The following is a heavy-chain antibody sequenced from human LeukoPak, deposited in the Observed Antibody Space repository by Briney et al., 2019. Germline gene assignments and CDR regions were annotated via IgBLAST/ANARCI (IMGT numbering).Heavy chain of an antibody. CDR3: ARVVVGATSGNPYYFDY. CDR1: AGSISNYH. D-gene: IGHD1-26*01. Sequence: PSETLSLTCSVSAGSISNYHWSWIRQPAGKGLEWIGRIYTSGTTNYNPSLKSRVTMSVDTSKNQLSLKLRSVTAADTAVYYCARVVVGATSGNPYYFDYWGQGTLVTVSS. J-gene: IGHJ4*02. V-gene: IGHV4-4*07. CDR2: IYTSGTT.